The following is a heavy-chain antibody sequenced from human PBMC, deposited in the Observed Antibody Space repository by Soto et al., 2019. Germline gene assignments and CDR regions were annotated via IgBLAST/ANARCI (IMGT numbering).Heavy chain of an antibody. CDR2: IYYSGST. D-gene: IGHD3-22*01. V-gene: IGHV4-39*01. CDR1: GGSISSSSYY. J-gene: IGHJ4*02. Sequence: SETLSLTCTVSGGSISSSSYYWGWIRQPPGKGLEWIGSIYYSGSTYYNPSLKSRVTISVETSKNLFSLKLSSVTAADTAVYYCASYYYDSSGYYYVPGVYWGQGTLVTVS. CDR3: ASYYYDSSGYYYVPGVY.